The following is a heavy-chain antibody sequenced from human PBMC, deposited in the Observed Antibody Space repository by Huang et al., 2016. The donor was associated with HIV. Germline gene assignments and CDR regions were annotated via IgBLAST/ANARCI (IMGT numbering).Heavy chain of an antibody. J-gene: IGHJ4*02. D-gene: IGHD3-22*01. CDR3: ARRYNSRRDY. V-gene: IGHV4-34*02. CDR1: GGSFSGYY. Sequence: QVQLEQWGAGLLKASETLSLTCAVYGGSFSGYYWHWLRQAPGKGLEWVGEINHSGNTNYNPPLKSRVNMSVDTSKSQFSLYLTSLSAADTGTYFCARRYNSRRDYWGRGTLVTVHS. CDR2: INHSGNT.